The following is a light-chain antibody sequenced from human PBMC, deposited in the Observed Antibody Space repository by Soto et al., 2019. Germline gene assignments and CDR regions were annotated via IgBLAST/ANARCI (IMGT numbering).Light chain of an antibody. CDR1: QSIRSF. CDR2: AAS. Sequence: DIQMTQSPSSLSASVGDRVTITCRASQSIRSFLNWYQQKPGKAPQLLIYAASTLQSGVPSRFSGSGSGTDFTLTISSLQPGDFATYYCQRNYITPPWTFGPGTKVDIK. V-gene: IGKV1-39*01. CDR3: QRNYITPPWT. J-gene: IGKJ1*01.